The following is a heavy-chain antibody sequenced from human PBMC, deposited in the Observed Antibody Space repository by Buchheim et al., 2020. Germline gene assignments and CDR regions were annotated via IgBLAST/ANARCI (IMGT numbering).Heavy chain of an antibody. CDR1: GFTFSSYE. Sequence: EVQLVESGGGLVQPGGSLRLSCAASGFTFSSYEMNWVRQAPGKGLEWVSYISSSGSTIYYADSVKGRFTISRDNAKNSLYLQMNSLRAEDTAVYYCAREGISSSWSPVDYWGQGTLFTVSS. D-gene: IGHD6-13*01. V-gene: IGHV3-48*03. J-gene: IGHJ4*02. CDR2: ISSSGSTI. CDR3: AREGISSSWSPVDY.